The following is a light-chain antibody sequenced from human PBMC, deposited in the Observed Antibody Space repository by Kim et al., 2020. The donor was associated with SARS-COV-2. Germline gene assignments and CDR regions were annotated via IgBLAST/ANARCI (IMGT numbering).Light chain of an antibody. Sequence: EIVLTQSPATLSLSPGERATLSCRASQSVSSYLAWYQQKPGQTPRLLIYDASNRATGIPARFSGSGSGTDFTLTISSLEPEDFAGYYCQQGSNWPPVYTFGQGTKLEI. CDR3: QQGSNWPPVYT. V-gene: IGKV3-11*01. CDR1: QSVSSY. CDR2: DAS. J-gene: IGKJ2*01.